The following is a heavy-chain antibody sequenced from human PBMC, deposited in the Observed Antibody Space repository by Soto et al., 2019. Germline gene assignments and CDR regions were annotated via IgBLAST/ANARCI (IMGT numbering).Heavy chain of an antibody. J-gene: IGHJ6*02. Sequence: SETLSLTCTVSGGSISSYYWSWIRQPPGKGLEWIGYIYYSGSTNYNPSLKSRVTISVDTSKNQFSLKLSSVTAADTAVYYCARGGGLYDFWSGYPNWPPYGMDVWGQGTTVTVSS. D-gene: IGHD3-3*01. V-gene: IGHV4-59*01. CDR3: ARGGGLYDFWSGYPNWPPYGMDV. CDR1: GGSISSYY. CDR2: IYYSGST.